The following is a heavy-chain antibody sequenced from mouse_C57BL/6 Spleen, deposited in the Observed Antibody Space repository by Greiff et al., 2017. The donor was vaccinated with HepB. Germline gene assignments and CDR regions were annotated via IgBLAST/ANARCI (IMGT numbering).Heavy chain of an antibody. CDR1: GYTFTSYW. Sequence: VQLQQSGTVLARPGASVKMSCKTSGYTFTSYWMHWVKQRPGQGLEWIGAIYPGNSDTSYNQKFKGKAKLTAVTSASTAYMELSSLTNEDSAVYYCTRGDSSGYPWFAYWGQGTLVTVSA. V-gene: IGHV1-5*01. J-gene: IGHJ3*01. CDR2: IYPGNSDT. D-gene: IGHD3-2*02. CDR3: TRGDSSGYPWFAY.